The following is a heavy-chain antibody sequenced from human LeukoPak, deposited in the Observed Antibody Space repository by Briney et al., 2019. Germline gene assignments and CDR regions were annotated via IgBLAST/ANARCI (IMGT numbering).Heavy chain of an antibody. J-gene: IGHJ4*02. CDR1: GASISSGGYY. CDR2: IFYSGST. CDR3: AKETTFYYDSSGYWGY. V-gene: IGHV4-31*03. Sequence: KASETLSLTCTVSGASISSGGYYWSWIRQHPGKGLEWIGYIFYSGSTYYNPSLKSRVTISVDTSKNQFSLKLSSVTAADTAVYYCAKETTFYYDSSGYWGYWGQGTLVTVSS. D-gene: IGHD3-22*01.